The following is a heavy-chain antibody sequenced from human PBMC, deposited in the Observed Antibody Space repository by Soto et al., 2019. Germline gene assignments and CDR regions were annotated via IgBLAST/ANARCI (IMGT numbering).Heavy chain of an antibody. CDR1: GGSFNNYV. D-gene: IGHD4-17*01. CDR3: ARYWNAGTLYGAFDI. V-gene: IGHV1-69*06. Sequence: QVQLVQSGAEVRKPGSSVKVSCEASGGSFNNYVIIWLRQAPGQGLEWMGGIIPNYEAANYAQKFRGRLTITADKATNTAYMELNSLRPVATATYYCARYWNAGTLYGAFDIWGQGTTVIVS. CDR2: IIPNYEAA. J-gene: IGHJ3*02.